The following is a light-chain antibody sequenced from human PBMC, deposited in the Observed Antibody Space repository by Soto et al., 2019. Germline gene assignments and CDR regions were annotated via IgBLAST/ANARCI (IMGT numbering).Light chain of an antibody. CDR1: ISDVGGYNY. CDR2: EVS. V-gene: IGLV2-14*01. J-gene: IGLJ1*01. CDR3: SSYTSSSTYV. Sequence: QSSLTQPSSLSVSPGQSITISCTGTISDVGGYNYVSWYQQHPGKAPKLMIYEVSNRPSGVSNRFSGSKSGNTASLTISGLQAEDEADYYCSSYTSSSTYVFGTGTKVNVL.